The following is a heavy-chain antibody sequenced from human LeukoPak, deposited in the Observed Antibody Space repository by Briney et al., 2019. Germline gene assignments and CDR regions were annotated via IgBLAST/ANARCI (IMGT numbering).Heavy chain of an antibody. J-gene: IGHJ4*02. CDR1: GNTFTNNF. V-gene: IGHV1-46*01. Sequence: GASVKVSCKASGNTFTNNFMHWVRQAPGQGLEWMGLINPSGSATTYPQKLQGRVTTTRDTSTNTVYMELSSLRSEDTAVYYCATDLPTGYGSTAYWGQGTLVTVSS. CDR3: ATDLPTGYGSTAY. CDR2: INPSGSAT. D-gene: IGHD3-10*01.